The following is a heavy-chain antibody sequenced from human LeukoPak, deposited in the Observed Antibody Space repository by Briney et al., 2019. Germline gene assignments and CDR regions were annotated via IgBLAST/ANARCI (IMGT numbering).Heavy chain of an antibody. D-gene: IGHD6-19*01. CDR3: ARHGGNSSGWLS. J-gene: IGHJ4*02. V-gene: IGHV1-69*04. CDR2: IIPILGIA. Sequence: WASVKVSCKASGGTFSSYATSWVRQAPGQGLEWMGRIIPILGIANYAQKFQGRVTITADKSTSTAYMELSSLRSEDTAVYYCARHGGNSSGWLSWGQGTLVTVSS. CDR1: GGTFSSYA.